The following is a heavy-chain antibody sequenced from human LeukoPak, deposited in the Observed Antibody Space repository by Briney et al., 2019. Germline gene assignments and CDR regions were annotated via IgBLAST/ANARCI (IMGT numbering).Heavy chain of an antibody. CDR1: GYTFTSYG. D-gene: IGHD3-22*01. CDR3: ARDGYYYDTSGYPDY. CDR2: ISAYNDSI. V-gene: IGHV1-18*01. Sequence: ASVKVSCKAPGYTFTSYGISWVRQAPGQGLEWMGWISAYNDSIRSAQKFQGRVTMTTDISTSTAYMELRSLRSDDTAVYYCARDGYYYDTSGYPDYWGQGALVTVSS. J-gene: IGHJ4*02.